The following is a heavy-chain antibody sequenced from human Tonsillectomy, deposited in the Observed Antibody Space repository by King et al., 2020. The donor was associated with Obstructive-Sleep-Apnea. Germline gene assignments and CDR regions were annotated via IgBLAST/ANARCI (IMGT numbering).Heavy chain of an antibody. D-gene: IGHD6-19*01. Sequence: QVQLVESGGGLVQPGRSLRLSCAASGFTFSNYGMHWVRQAPGKGLEWVAVIWFDGSKKYYADSVKGRFTISRDNSKNTVSLQMNSLRAEDTGIYYCAKDGDKAVSGTPSDYWGQGTLVTVSS. CDR1: GFTFSNYG. J-gene: IGHJ4*02. V-gene: IGHV3-33*06. CDR3: AKDGDKAVSGTPSDY. CDR2: IWFDGSKK.